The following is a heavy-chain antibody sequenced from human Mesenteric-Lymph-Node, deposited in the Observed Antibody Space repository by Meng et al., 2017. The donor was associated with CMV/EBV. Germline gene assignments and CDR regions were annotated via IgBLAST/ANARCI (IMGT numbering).Heavy chain of an antibody. CDR3: ARDRGGGTPDY. CDR1: GFTFSNYA. Sequence: GESLKISCAASGFTFSNYAMSWVRQAPGKGLEWVSDISASGATPYYADSVKGRFTISRDNSKNTLYLELNSLRGEDTAVYYCARDRGGGTPDYWGQGTLVTVSS. J-gene: IGHJ4*02. D-gene: IGHD2-15*01. CDR2: ISASGATP. V-gene: IGHV3-23*01.